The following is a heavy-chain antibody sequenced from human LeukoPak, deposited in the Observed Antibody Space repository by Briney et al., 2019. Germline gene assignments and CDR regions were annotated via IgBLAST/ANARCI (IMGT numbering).Heavy chain of an antibody. D-gene: IGHD2-15*01. CDR3: ARGGKAHYCSGGSCYSPYYYYYMDV. CDR2: MNPNSGNT. J-gene: IGHJ6*03. V-gene: IGHV1-8*03. CDR1: GYTFTIYD. Sequence: ASVKVSFKASGYTFTIYDINWVRQASGQGGEWMGWMNPNSGNTGYAQKFQGRVTITRNTSISTAYMELSSLRSEDTAVYYCARGGKAHYCSGGSCYSPYYYYYMDVWGKGTTVTVSS.